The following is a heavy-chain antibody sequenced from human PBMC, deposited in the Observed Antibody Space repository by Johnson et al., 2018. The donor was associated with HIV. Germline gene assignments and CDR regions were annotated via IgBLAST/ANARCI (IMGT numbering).Heavy chain of an antibody. CDR3: ASHRSIAADDAFDI. CDR1: GFIFNDYV. D-gene: IGHD6-13*01. CDR2: VNWNGGST. J-gene: IGHJ3*02. V-gene: IGHV3-20*04. Sequence: VQLVESGGGMVRPGGSLRLSCAASGFIFNDYVMNWVRQAPGKGLEGVSGVNWNGGSTGYADSVKGRFTISRDNAKNSLYLQMKSLRAEDTALYYCASHRSIAADDAFDIWGQGTMVTVSS.